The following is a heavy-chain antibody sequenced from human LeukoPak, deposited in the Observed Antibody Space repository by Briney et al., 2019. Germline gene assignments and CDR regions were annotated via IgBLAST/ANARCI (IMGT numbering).Heavy chain of an antibody. CDR3: ARDQMGGSYYGYFQH. Sequence: ASVKVSCKASGYTFTTYGISWVRQAPGQGREWMGWISAYNGNTKYAQKLQGRVTMTTDTSTSTAYMELKSLRSDDTAVYYCARDQMGGSYYGYFQHWGQGTLVTVSS. CDR1: GYTFTTYG. D-gene: IGHD1-26*01. J-gene: IGHJ1*01. V-gene: IGHV1-18*01. CDR2: ISAYNGNT.